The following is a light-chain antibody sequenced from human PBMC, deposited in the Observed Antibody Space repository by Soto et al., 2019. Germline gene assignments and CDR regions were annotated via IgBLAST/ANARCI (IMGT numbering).Light chain of an antibody. Sequence: IQMTQSPSSVFASVGDRVTITCRASPSISTWLAWYQQKPGKAPKLLIYAAYSCQRGVPSRSIGSGASTEFSLTVSSLQPADFVAYYCQQANSIHLAFGPGTKVDIK. CDR1: PSISTW. CDR2: AAY. J-gene: IGKJ3*01. V-gene: IGKV1-12*01. CDR3: QQANSIHLA.